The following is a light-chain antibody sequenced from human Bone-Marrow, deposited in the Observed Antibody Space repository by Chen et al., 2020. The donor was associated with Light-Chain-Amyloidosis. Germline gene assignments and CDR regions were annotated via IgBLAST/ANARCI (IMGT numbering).Light chain of an antibody. J-gene: IGKJ4*01. V-gene: IGKV3-20*01. CDR1: QTISSNY. CDR3: QQYGTSPLT. Sequence: IVLTQSPGTLSLSLGEGANLSCRASQTISSNYLTWYQQKFGQAPRLLIYGSSSRATGIPDRFTGSGSGTDFTLNINRLEPEEFAMYYCQQYGTSPLTFGGGTKVEIK. CDR2: GSS.